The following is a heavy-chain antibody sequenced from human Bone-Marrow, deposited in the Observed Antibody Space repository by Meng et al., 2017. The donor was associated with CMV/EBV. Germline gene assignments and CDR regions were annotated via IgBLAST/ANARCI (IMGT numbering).Heavy chain of an antibody. CDR2: IHYTGRA. J-gene: IGHJ4*02. D-gene: IGHD1-1*01. CDR1: GVSISTHY. CDR3: AERGGGY. V-gene: IGHV4-59*11. Sequence: QAPVQEAGPGMVKLSGTLSLTCRVSGVSISTHYWSWIRQTPGKGLEWIASIHYTGRADYSPSLKSRVTVSVDTSDSQLSLKLSSVTTADTAMYYCAERGGGYWGQGILVTVSS.